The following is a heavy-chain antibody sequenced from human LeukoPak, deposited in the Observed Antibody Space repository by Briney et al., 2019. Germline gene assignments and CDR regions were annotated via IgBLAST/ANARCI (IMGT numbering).Heavy chain of an antibody. CDR3: ARDGITIFGSGSFDI. D-gene: IGHD3-3*01. J-gene: IGHJ3*02. CDR1: GYTFTSYG. CDR2: ISAYNGNT. Sequence: VASVKVSCKSSGYTFTSYGISWVRQAPGQGLEWMGWISAYNGNTNYAQKLQGRVTMTTDTSTSTAYMELRSLRSDDTAVYYCARDGITIFGSGSFDIWGQGTMVTVSS. V-gene: IGHV1-18*01.